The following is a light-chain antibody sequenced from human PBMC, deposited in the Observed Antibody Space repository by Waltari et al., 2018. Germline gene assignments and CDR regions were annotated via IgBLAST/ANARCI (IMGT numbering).Light chain of an antibody. J-gene: IGLJ1*01. V-gene: IGLV1-47*01. Sequence: QSVLTQPPSASGTPGQTVTISCSGTNSNIGRNSVFWYQQLPVTAPKLLIYRSNQRPSWAPVRFSGSKSGTSASLAISGLRSEDEADYYCAAWDDSLSVSYVFGSVTKVTV. CDR3: AAWDDSLSVSYV. CDR1: NSNIGRNS. CDR2: RSN.